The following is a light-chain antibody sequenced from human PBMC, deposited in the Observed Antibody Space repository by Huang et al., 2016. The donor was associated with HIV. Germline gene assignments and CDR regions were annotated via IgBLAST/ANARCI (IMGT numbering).Light chain of an antibody. Sequence: IVLTQSPATLSLSPGERATLPCRASQSVSSNLAWYQQKPGQAPRLLIYAASNRATGIPARFSGSGFGTDVILTISSLEPEDFAVYYCQQRSNWPRTFGQGTKVEIK. J-gene: IGKJ1*01. V-gene: IGKV3-11*01. CDR2: AAS. CDR1: QSVSSN. CDR3: QQRSNWPRT.